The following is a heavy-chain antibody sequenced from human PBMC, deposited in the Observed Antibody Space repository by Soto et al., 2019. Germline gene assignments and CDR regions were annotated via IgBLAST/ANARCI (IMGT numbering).Heavy chain of an antibody. CDR2: TYYRSKWYN. CDR1: GASVSSNRAA. V-gene: IGHV6-1*01. Sequence: PSQTLSLTCNISGASVSSNRAAWNWIRQSPSRGLEWLGRTYYRSKWYNDYAVSVKSRITINPDTSKNQFSLQLNSVTPEDTAVYYYARVLIVVVPAGAQYCYYGMDVWGQGTTVTVSS. J-gene: IGHJ6*02. CDR3: ARVLIVVVPAGAQYCYYGMDV. D-gene: IGHD2-2*01.